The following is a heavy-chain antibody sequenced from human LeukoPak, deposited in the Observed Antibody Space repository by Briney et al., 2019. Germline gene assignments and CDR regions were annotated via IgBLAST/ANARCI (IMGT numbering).Heavy chain of an antibody. CDR3: AREAYGYWFDP. J-gene: IGHJ5*02. D-gene: IGHD4-17*01. V-gene: IGHV1-8*03. Sequence: ASVKVSCKASGYTFTGYYMHWVRQAPGQGLEWMGWMNPNSGNTGYAQKFQGRVTITRNTSISTAYMELSSLRSEDTAVYYCAREAYGYWFDPWGQGTLVTVSS. CDR2: MNPNSGNT. CDR1: GYTFTGYY.